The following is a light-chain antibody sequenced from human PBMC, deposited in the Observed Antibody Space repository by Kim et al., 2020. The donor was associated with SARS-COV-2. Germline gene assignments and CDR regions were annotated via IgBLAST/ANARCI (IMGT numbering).Light chain of an antibody. CDR1: SSNIGSNY. CDR2: RNN. J-gene: IGLJ3*02. CDR3: AAWDDSLSGRV. Sequence: QSVLTQPPSASGTPGQRVTISWSGSSSNIGSNYVYWYQQLPGTAPKLLIYRNNQRPSGVPDRFSGSKSGTSASLAISGLRSEDEADYYCAAWDDSLSGRVFGGGNKVTV. V-gene: IGLV1-47*01.